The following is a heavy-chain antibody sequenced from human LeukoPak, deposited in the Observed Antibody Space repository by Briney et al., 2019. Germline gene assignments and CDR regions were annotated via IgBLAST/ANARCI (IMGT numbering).Heavy chain of an antibody. J-gene: IGHJ3*02. V-gene: IGHV3-20*01. CDR2: INWNGGST. CDR1: GFTFDDYG. CDR3: ARGTVRSNNAFDI. D-gene: IGHD4-17*01. Sequence: PGGSLRLSCAASGFTFDDYGMSWVRQATGKGLEWVSGINWNGGSTGYADSVKGRFTISRDNAKNSLYLQMNSLRAEDTALYHCARGTVRSNNAFDIWGQGTMVTVSS.